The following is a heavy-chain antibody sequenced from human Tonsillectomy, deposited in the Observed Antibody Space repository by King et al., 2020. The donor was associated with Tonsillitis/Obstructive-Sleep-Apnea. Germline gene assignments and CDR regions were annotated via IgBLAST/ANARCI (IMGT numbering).Heavy chain of an antibody. D-gene: IGHD2-2*01. CDR3: ARAPRSTSGGVNY. CDR1: GFTFSSYW. V-gene: IGHV3-74*01. J-gene: IGHJ4*02. CDR2: INSDGSIT. Sequence: VQLVESGGGLVQPGGSLRLACAASGFTFSSYWMHWVFQAPGKRLVWVSRINSDGSITSYADSVKGRFTISRDNAKNTLYLQMNSLRAEDTAVYYCARAPRSTSGGVNYWGQGTLVTVSS.